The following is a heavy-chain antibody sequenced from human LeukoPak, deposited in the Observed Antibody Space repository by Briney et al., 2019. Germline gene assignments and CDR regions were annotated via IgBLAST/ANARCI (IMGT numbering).Heavy chain of an antibody. D-gene: IGHD1-26*01. CDR2: ISGSGGST. CDR3: AKRGSYSGSPRLQYFDY. J-gene: IGHJ4*02. CDR1: GFTFSSYA. V-gene: IGHV3-23*01. Sequence: GGSLRPSCAASGFTFSSYAMSWVRQAPGKGLEWVSAISGSGGSTYYADSVKGRFTISRDNSKNTLYLQMNSLRAEDTAVYYCAKRGSYSGSPRLQYFDYWGQGTLVTVSS.